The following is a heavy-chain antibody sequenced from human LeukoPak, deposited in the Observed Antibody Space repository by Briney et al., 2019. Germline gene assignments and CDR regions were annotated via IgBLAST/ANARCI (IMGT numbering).Heavy chain of an antibody. J-gene: IGHJ4*02. CDR3: ARGIPVSGLVDY. CDR1: GFTFSSYS. CDR2: ISSSSTYI. V-gene: IGHV3-21*01. Sequence: PGGSLRLSCAASGFTFSSYSMNWVRQAPGKGLEWVSSISSSSTYIYYADSVKGRFTVSRDKAKNSLSVQMNSLRTEDTAVYYCARGIPVSGLVDYWGQGTLVTVSS. D-gene: IGHD6-19*01.